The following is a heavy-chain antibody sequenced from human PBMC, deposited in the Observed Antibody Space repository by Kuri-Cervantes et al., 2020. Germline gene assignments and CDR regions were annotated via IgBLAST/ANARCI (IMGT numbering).Heavy chain of an antibody. Sequence: SVKVSCKASGGTFSSYAISWVRQAPGQGLEWMGGIIPIFGTANYAQKFQGRVTITADKSTSTAYMELSSLRSDDTAVYYCASVGSSSSPPYYYYMDVWGKGTTVTVSS. CDR3: ASVGSSSSPPYYYYMDV. D-gene: IGHD6-6*01. J-gene: IGHJ6*03. CDR2: IIPIFGTA. V-gene: IGHV1-69*06. CDR1: GGTFSSYA.